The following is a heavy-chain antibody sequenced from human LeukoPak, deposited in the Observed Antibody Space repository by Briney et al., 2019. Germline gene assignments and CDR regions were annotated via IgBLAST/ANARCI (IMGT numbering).Heavy chain of an antibody. J-gene: IGHJ4*02. V-gene: IGHV3-30*18. CDR2: ISYDGSNK. CDR3: AKPIRGQLVIDY. Sequence: GGSLRLSCAASGFTFSSYGMHWVRQAPGKGLEWVAVISYDGSNKYYADSVKGRFTISRDNSENTLYLQMNSLRAEDTAVYYCAKPIRGQLVIDYWGQGTLVTVSS. D-gene: IGHD6-13*01. CDR1: GFTFSSYG.